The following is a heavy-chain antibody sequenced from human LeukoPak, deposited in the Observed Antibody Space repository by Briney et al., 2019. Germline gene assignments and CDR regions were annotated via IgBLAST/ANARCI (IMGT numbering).Heavy chain of an antibody. CDR2: ISGSGGST. J-gene: IGHJ4*02. CDR3: ATPLYCSSTSCYTPLGDY. CDR1: GFTFSSYC. Sequence: PGGSLRLSCAASGFTFSSYCMNWVRQAPGKGLEWVSAISGSGGSTYYADSVKGRFTISRDNSKNTLYLQMNSLRAEDTAVYYCATPLYCSSTSCYTPLGDYWGQGTLVTVSS. V-gene: IGHV3-23*01. D-gene: IGHD2-2*02.